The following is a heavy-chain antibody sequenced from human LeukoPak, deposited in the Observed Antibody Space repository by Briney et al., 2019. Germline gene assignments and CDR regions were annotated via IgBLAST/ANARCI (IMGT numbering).Heavy chain of an antibody. CDR2: IIPIFGTA. CDR1: VCTFTIYA. D-gene: IGHD5-12*01. CDR3: ARDYSGYPGGATGY. Sequence: SVTVSFKSSVCTFTIYAISWVRQAPGQGLEWMGRIIPIFGTANYAQKFQGRVTITADKSTSTAYMELSSLRSEDTAVYYCARDYSGYPGGATGYWGQGTLVTVSS. J-gene: IGHJ4*02. V-gene: IGHV1-69*06.